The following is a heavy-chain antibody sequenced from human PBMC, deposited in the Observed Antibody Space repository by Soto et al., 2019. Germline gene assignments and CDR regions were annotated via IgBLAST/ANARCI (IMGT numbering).Heavy chain of an antibody. CDR1: GFTFSSYA. J-gene: IGHJ6*02. Sequence: QVQLVESGGGVVQPGRSLRLSCAASGFTFSSYAMHWVRQAPGKGLEWVAVISYDGSNKYYADSVKGRFTISRDNSKNARYLPMNSLRAEDTAVYYCASAHPEQWLHHPNYYYYYGMDVWGQGTTVTVSS. D-gene: IGHD6-19*01. CDR3: ASAHPEQWLHHPNYYYYYGMDV. CDR2: ISYDGSNK. V-gene: IGHV3-30-3*01.